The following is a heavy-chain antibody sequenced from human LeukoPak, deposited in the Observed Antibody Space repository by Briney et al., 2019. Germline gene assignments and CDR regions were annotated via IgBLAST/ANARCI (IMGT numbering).Heavy chain of an antibody. CDR3: AKDRGPYSNYWYYNY. J-gene: IGHJ4*02. CDR1: GFTFSSYA. Sequence: GGSLRLSCAASGFTFSSYAMSWVRQAPGKGLEWVSAISGSGGSTYSADSVKGRFTISRDSSKNTLYLQMNILRAEDTAVYYCAKDRGPYSNYWYYNYWGQGTLVTVSS. V-gene: IGHV3-23*01. D-gene: IGHD4-11*01. CDR2: ISGSGGST.